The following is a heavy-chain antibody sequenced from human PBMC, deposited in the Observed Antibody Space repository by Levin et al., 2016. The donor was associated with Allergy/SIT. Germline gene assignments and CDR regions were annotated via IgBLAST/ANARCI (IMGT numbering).Heavy chain of an antibody. CDR1: GFAVSSNY. CDR3: ARGLQLAIDS. CDR2: TYSGGDT. D-gene: IGHD5-18*01. V-gene: IGHV3-53*01. Sequence: ETLSLTCAASGFAVSSNYMSWVRQAPDKGLEWVSVTYSGGDTYYADSVKGRFTISRDSSKNTLYLQMNSLRAEDTAIYYCARGLQLAIDSWGQGTLVTVSS. J-gene: IGHJ4*02.